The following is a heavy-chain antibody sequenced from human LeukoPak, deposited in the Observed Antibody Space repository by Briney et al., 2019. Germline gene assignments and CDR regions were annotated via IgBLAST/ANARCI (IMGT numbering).Heavy chain of an antibody. V-gene: IGHV1-18*01. CDR1: GYTFTSYG. CDR3: ARPSRLGYYDSSGNNWFDP. Sequence: ASVKVSCKASGYTFTSYGISWVRQAPGQGLEWMGWISAYNGNTNYAQKLQGRVTMTTDTSTSTAYMELRSLRSDDTAVYYCARPSRLGYYDSSGNNWFDPWGQGTLVTVSS. CDR2: ISAYNGNT. J-gene: IGHJ5*02. D-gene: IGHD3-22*01.